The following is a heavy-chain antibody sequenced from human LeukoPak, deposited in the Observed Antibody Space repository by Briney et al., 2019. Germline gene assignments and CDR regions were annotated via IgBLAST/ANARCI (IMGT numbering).Heavy chain of an antibody. CDR3: AKGSSAVARLNWFDP. CDR1: GFTFDDYA. J-gene: IGHJ5*02. Sequence: GGSLRLSCAASGFTFDDYAMHWVRQAPGKGLEWVSGISWNSGSIGYVDSVKGRFTISRDNAKNSLYLQMNSLRAEDTALYYCAKGSSAVARLNWFDPWGQGTLVTVSS. D-gene: IGHD6-19*01. V-gene: IGHV3-9*01. CDR2: ISWNSGSI.